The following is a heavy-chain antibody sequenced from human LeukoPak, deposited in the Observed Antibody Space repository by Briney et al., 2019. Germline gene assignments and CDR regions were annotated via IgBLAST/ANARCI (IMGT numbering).Heavy chain of an antibody. D-gene: IGHD4/OR15-4a*01. CDR1: GYAFINHD. J-gene: IGHJ5*02. Sequence: GASVKVSCKASGYAFINHDINWVRQVAGQGLEWMGWMNPKSGNTGYSQRFQGRITMTRNTSTNTAHMELSNLRFDDAAVYYCTRGLTTYGDGKLYYQYNWFHPWGQGTLVTVSS. CDR3: TRGLTTYGDGKLYYQYNWFHP. CDR2: MNPKSGNT. V-gene: IGHV1-8*01.